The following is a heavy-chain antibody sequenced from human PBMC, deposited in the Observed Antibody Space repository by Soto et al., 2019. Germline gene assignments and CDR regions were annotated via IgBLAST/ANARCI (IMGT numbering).Heavy chain of an antibody. CDR1: GFTFSSYS. J-gene: IGHJ4*02. D-gene: IGHD2-2*01. CDR2: ISSSSSYI. Sequence: LRLSCAASGFTFSSYSMNWVRQAPGKGLEWVSSISSSSSYIYYADSVKGRFTISRDNAKNSLYLQMNSLRAEDTAVYYCARDRCSSTSCPVDYWGQGXLVTVYS. CDR3: ARDRCSSTSCPVDY. V-gene: IGHV3-21*01.